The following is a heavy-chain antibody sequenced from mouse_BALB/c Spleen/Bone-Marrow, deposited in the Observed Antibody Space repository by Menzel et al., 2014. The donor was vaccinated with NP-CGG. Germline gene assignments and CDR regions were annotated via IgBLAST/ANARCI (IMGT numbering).Heavy chain of an antibody. J-gene: IGHJ4*01. CDR1: GYSFTSNT. Sequence: VQLQQSAADLARPGASVKMSCKASGYSFTSNTMHWIKQRPGQGLEWIGYIYASSGYNDYNQKFKDKTTLTADKSTSTAYMQQSSLTSEDSAVYYCARSGVGHYYALDYWSQGTSVTVSS. CDR2: IYASSGYN. CDR3: ARSGVGHYYALDY. V-gene: IGHV1-4*02. D-gene: IGHD4-1*01.